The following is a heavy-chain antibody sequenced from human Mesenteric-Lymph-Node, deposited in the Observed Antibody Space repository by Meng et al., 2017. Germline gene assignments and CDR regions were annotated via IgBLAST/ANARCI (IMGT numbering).Heavy chain of an antibody. CDR3: TRGIDRAKSGDY. V-gene: IGHV4-34*01. D-gene: IGHD1-14*01. J-gene: IGHJ4*02. CDR2: IHPSGGT. CDR1: GGSFSSYY. Sequence: SETLSLTCTVYGGSFSSYYCSWIRQPPGKGLEWIGEIHPSGGTNYNPSLTGRVTISVDTSKNQFSLKLSSVTAADTAVYFCTRGIDRAKSGDYWGQGTLVTVSS.